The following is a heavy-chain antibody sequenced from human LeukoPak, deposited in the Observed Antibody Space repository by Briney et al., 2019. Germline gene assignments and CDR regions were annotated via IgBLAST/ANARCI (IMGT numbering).Heavy chain of an antibody. V-gene: IGHV3-23*01. D-gene: IGHD5-18*01. CDR3: AGRPTGYSSGYIH. CDR2: ISGSAHKI. J-gene: IGHJ4*02. CDR1: GITFSNYA. Sequence: GGSLRLSCVASGITFSNYAVSWVRQAPEKGLDWVSVISGSAHKIRYADSVKGRFTISRDNSENIVYLQMNNLRVEGTAVYYCAGRPTGYSSGYIHWGQGTLVTVSS.